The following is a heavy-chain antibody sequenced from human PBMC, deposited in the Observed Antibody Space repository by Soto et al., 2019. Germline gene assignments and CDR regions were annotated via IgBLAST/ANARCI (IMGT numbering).Heavy chain of an antibody. CDR3: ATVSGALVYLGY. V-gene: IGHV3-23*01. D-gene: IGHD3-16*01. CDR2: ISGSGSST. J-gene: IGHJ4*02. CDR1: GFTFSSYA. Sequence: AGSLRLSCAASGFTFSSYAMSWVRQAPGKGLEWVSAISGSGSSTYYAHSVKGRFTIARDNSKNTLYLQMNSLRDEDTAIYYCATVSGALVYLGYWGQGTLVTVSS.